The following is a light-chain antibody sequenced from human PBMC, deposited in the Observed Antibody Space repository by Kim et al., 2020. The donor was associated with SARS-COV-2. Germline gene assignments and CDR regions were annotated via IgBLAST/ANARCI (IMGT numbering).Light chain of an antibody. V-gene: IGKV3-20*01. J-gene: IGKJ1*01. Sequence: SQGEGALPTSRASQSVSSSYIAGYQQKPGQAPRLLIYGASSGATGIPDRFRGSGSGTDFTLTISRLEPEDFAVYYCQQYDRPPWTFGLGTKVDIK. CDR2: GAS. CDR1: QSVSSSY. CDR3: QQYDRPPWT.